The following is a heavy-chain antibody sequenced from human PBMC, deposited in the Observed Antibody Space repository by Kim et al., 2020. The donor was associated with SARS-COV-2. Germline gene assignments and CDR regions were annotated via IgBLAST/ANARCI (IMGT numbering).Heavy chain of an antibody. J-gene: IGHJ4*02. D-gene: IGHD1-26*01. CDR1: GGPISSSSYY. Sequence: SETLSLTCTVSGGPISSSSYYWGWIRQPPGKGLEWIGSIYYSGSTYYNPSLKSRVTISVDTSKNQFSLKLSSVTAADTAVYYCARRAWLGDYFDYWGQGTLVTVSS. V-gene: IGHV4-39*01. CDR3: ARRAWLGDYFDY. CDR2: IYYSGST.